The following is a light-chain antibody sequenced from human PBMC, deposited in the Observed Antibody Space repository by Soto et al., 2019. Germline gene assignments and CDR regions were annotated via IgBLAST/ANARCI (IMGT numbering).Light chain of an antibody. V-gene: IGKV3-20*01. J-gene: IGKJ1*01. CDR3: QQYDTSPRT. CDR1: QNLGSGY. CDR2: AAS. Sequence: EIVLTQSPGTLSLSPGDRATLSCRASQNLGSGYLAWYQQKPGQAPRILIYAASSRATGIPDRFSGSGSGTDFSLTISRLEPEDFAVYYCQQYDTSPRTFGQGNKVEI.